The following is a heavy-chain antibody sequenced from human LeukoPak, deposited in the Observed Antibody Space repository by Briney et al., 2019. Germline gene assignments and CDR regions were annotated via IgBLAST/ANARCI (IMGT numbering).Heavy chain of an antibody. CDR2: MNPNSGNT. CDR1: GYTFTSYD. CDR3: ARAGYYASGSYTVDY. V-gene: IGHV1-8*01. D-gene: IGHD3-10*01. J-gene: IGHJ4*02. Sequence: AASVKVSCKASGYTFTSYDINWVRQATGQGLEWMGWMNPNSGNTGYAQNFQGRVTMTRITSISTTYMELSSLKSEDTAVYYCARAGYYASGSYTVDYWGQGTLVTVSS.